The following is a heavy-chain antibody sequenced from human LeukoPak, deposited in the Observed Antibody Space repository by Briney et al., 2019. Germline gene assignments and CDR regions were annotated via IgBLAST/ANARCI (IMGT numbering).Heavy chain of an antibody. V-gene: IGHV1-2*02. CDR2: INPNSGGT. CDR1: GYTYTGCY. J-gene: IGHJ4*02. CDR3: ESPTQEPLSSGWQYYFDY. D-gene: IGHD6-19*01. Sequence: ASVKVSCKASGYTYTGCYMHWVRQAPAQGLEWMGWINPNSGGTSSTQKFQGRVTITRDTSISTAYMDLRKLRSVATAVYYCESPTQEPLSSGWQYYFDYWGQGTLVTVSS.